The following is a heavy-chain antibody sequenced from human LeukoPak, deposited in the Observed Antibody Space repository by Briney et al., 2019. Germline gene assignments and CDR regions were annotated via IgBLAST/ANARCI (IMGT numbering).Heavy chain of an antibody. CDR2: INPSGGST. CDR3: ARDATTYGDYIDY. CDR1: GYTFTSYY. D-gene: IGHD4-17*01. Sequence: GASVKVSCKASGYTFTSYYMHWVRQAPGQGLEWMGIINPSGGSTSYAQKFQGRVTMTRDMSTSTVYMELSSLRSEDTAVYYCARDATTYGDYIDYWGQGTLVTVSP. V-gene: IGHV1-46*01. J-gene: IGHJ4*02.